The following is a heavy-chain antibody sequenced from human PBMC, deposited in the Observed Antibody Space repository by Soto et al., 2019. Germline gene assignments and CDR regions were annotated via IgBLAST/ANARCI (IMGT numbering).Heavy chain of an antibody. Sequence: TLSLTCTVSGGSISSGGYYWSGIHQHPGKGLEWIGYIYYSGSTYYNPSLKSRVTISVDTSKNQFSLKLSSVTAADTAVYYCERDCSGGSCYHAFDIWGQGTMVNVSS. J-gene: IGHJ3*02. CDR2: IYYSGST. V-gene: IGHV4-31*03. CDR1: GGSISSGGYY. D-gene: IGHD2-15*01. CDR3: ERDCSGGSCYHAFDI.